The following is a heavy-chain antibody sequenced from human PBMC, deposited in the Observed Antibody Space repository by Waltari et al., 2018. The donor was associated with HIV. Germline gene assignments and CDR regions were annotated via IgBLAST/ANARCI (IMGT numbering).Heavy chain of an antibody. Sequence: QVQLVESGGGVVQPGKSLRLSWSASGFNFSSYAMHWVRQAPGKGLEWVAVIWHDANNQYYADSVQGRFTISRDNSKNTLYLQMNSLRAEDTALYYCARDSPAFSRGTEELDYWGQGTLVTVSS. CDR3: ARDSPAFSRGTEELDY. D-gene: IGHD2-2*01. V-gene: IGHV3-33*01. CDR2: IWHDANNQ. CDR1: GFNFSSYA. J-gene: IGHJ4*02.